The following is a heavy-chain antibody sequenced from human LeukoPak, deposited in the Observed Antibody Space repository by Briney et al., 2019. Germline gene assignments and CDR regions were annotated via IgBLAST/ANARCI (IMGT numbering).Heavy chain of an antibody. D-gene: IGHD3-22*01. Sequence: GGSLRLSCAASGFTFSSYEMNWVRQAPGKGLEWVSYISSSGSTIYYADSVKGRFTISRDNAKNSLYLQMNSLRAEDTAIYFCARDPYSDSSGYPGYWGQGTLVTVSS. CDR1: GFTFSSYE. CDR3: ARDPYSDSSGYPGY. J-gene: IGHJ4*02. V-gene: IGHV3-48*03. CDR2: ISSSGSTI.